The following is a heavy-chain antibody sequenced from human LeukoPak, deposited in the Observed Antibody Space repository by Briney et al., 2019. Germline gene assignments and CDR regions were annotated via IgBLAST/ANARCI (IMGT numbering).Heavy chain of an antibody. CDR3: ARGSSSWYVSGFDY. D-gene: IGHD6-13*01. Sequence: GGSLRLSCAASGFTFSSYSMNWVRQAPGKGLEWVSSISSSSSYIYYADSVKGRFTISRDNAKNSLYLQMNSLRAEDTAVYYCARGSSSWYVSGFDYWGQGTLVTVSS. V-gene: IGHV3-21*01. CDR2: ISSSSSYI. CDR1: GFTFSSYS. J-gene: IGHJ4*02.